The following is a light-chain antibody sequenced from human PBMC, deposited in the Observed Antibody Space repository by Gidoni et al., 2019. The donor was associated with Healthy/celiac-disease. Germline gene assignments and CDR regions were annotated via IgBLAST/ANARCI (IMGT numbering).Light chain of an antibody. CDR3: QQYVR. Sequence: EIVLTHSPGTLSLSPGERATLSCRASQSVSSSYLAWYQQKPGQAPRLLIYGASSRATGIPDRFSGSGSGTDFTLTISRLEPEDFAGYYCQQYVRFGQGTKVEIK. V-gene: IGKV3-20*01. CDR1: QSVSSSY. CDR2: GAS. J-gene: IGKJ1*01.